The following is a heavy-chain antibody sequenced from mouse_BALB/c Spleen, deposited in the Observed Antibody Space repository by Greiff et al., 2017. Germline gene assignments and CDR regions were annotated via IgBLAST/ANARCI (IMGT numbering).Heavy chain of an antibody. D-gene: IGHD1-2*01. J-gene: IGHJ4*01. CDR3: ARGHYYGYDYAMDY. CDR1: GFTFSSFG. CDR2: ISSGSSTI. Sequence: EVQGVESGGGLVQPGGSRKLSCAASGFTFSSFGMHWVRQAPEKGLEWVAYISSGSSTIYYADTVKGRFTISRDNPKNTLFLQMTSLRSEDTSMYYCARGHYYGYDYAMDYWGQGTSVTVSS. V-gene: IGHV5-17*02.